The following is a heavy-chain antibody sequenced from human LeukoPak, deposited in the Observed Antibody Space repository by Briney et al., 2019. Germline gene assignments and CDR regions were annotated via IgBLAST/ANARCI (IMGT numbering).Heavy chain of an antibody. V-gene: IGHV3-30*18. J-gene: IGHJ4*02. CDR1: GFTFSSYG. CDR2: ISYDGSNK. CDR3: AKDWEQTDYFDY. Sequence: GGSLRLSCAASGFTFSSYGMHWVRQAPGKGLEWVAVISYDGSNKYYADSVKGRFNISRDNSKNTLYLQMNSLRAEDTAVYYCAKDWEQTDYFDYWGQGTLVTVSS. D-gene: IGHD1/OR15-1a*01.